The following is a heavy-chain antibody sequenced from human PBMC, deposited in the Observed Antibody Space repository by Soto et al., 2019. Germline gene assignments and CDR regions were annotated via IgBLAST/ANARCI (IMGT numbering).Heavy chain of an antibody. CDR2: IYYSGST. CDR1: GGSISSSSYY. D-gene: IGHD6-19*01. V-gene: IGHV4-39*01. Sequence: PSETLSLTCTVSGGSISSSSYYWGWIRQPPGKGLEWIGSIYYSGSTYYNPSLKSRVTISVDTSKNQFSLKLSSVTAADTAVYHCARTIYSSGRLLDYWGQGTLVTVSS. CDR3: ARTIYSSGRLLDY. J-gene: IGHJ4*02.